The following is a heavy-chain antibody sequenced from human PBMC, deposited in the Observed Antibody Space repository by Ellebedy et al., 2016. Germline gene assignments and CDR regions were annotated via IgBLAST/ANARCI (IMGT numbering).Heavy chain of an antibody. J-gene: IGHJ6*02. CDR3: ARQDLPHDYGDVYYYYYGMDV. Sequence: SETLSLXCTVSGGSISSYYWGWIRQPPGKGLEWIGSIYYSGSTYYNPSLKSRVTISVDTSKNQFSLKLSSVTAADTAVYYCARQDLPHDYGDVYYYYYGMDVWGQGTTVTVSS. V-gene: IGHV4-39*01. CDR1: GGSISSYY. D-gene: IGHD4-17*01. CDR2: IYYSGST.